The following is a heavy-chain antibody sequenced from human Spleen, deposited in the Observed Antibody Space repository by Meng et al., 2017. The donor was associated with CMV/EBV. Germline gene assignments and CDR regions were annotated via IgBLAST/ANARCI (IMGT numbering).Heavy chain of an antibody. CDR2: INRSGSA. D-gene: IGHD2/OR15-2a*01. CDR3: ARDGLSYLGAYYYYGMDV. J-gene: IGHJ6*02. Sequence: SETLSLTCAVSGRSFSGSYWTWVRQPPGKGLEWIGEINRSGSANYNPSLKSRVTISIDTSKNQFSLKLSSVTAADTAVYYCARDGLSYLGAYYYYGMDVWGQGTTVTVSS. CDR1: GRSFSGSY. V-gene: IGHV4-34*01.